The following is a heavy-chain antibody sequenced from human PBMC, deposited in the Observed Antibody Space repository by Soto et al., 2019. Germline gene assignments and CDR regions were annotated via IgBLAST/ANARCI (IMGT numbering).Heavy chain of an antibody. V-gene: IGHV3-53*01. CDR3: ARIGSWNYYYGMDV. J-gene: IGHJ6*02. D-gene: IGHD2-15*01. CDR2: IYSGGST. Sequence: GGSLRLSCAAYGFTVSSNYMSWVRQAPGKGLEWVSVIYSGGSTYYADSVKGRFTISGDNSKNTLYLQMNSLRAEDTAVYYCARIGSWNYYYGMDVWGQGTTVTVSS. CDR1: GFTVSSNY.